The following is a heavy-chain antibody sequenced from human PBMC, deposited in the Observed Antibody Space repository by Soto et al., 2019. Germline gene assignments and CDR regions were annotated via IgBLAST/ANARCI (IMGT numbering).Heavy chain of an antibody. Sequence: PSETLSLTCTVSGGSISSYYWSWIRQPPGKGLEWIGYISYSGSTNYNPSLKSRVTMSVDTPKNQFSLKLGSVTAADTAVYYCARRGYGPGFPYYYGMDVWGQGTTVTVSS. J-gene: IGHJ6*02. D-gene: IGHD3-10*01. V-gene: IGHV4-59*01. CDR2: ISYSGST. CDR1: GGSISSYY. CDR3: ARRGYGPGFPYYYGMDV.